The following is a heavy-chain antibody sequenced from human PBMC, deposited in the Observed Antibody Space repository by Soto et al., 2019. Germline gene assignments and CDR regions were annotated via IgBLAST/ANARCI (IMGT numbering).Heavy chain of an antibody. D-gene: IGHD3-10*01. CDR3: ARDQRGSGLFDY. CDR2: IYYSGST. CDR1: GGSISSGGYY. J-gene: IGHJ4*02. Sequence: QVQLQESGPGLVKPSQTLSLTCTVSGGSISSGGYYWSWIRQHPGKGLEWVGYIYYSGSTYYNPSLKSRVTISVDTSKNQFSLKLSSVTAADTAVYYCARDQRGSGLFDYWGQGTLVTVSS. V-gene: IGHV4-31*03.